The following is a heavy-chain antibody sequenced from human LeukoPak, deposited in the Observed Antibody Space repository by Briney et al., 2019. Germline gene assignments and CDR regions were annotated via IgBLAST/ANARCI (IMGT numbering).Heavy chain of an antibody. J-gene: IGHJ4*02. CDR3: ARNYYDSSGYPLSDY. CDR2: IIPILGIA. CDR1: GYTFTSYA. Sequence: ASVKVSCKASGYTFTSYAMHWVRQAPGQRLEWMGRIIPILGIANYAQKFQGRVTNTADKSTSTAYMELSSLRSEDTAVYYCARNYYDSSGYPLSDYWGQGTLVTVSS. D-gene: IGHD3-22*01. V-gene: IGHV1-69*04.